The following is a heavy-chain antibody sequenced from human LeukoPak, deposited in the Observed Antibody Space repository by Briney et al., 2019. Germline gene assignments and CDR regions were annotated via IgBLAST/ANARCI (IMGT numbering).Heavy chain of an antibody. CDR1: GGSISSYY. V-gene: IGHV4-59*01. CDR2: IYYSGST. J-gene: IGHJ4*02. Sequence: PSETLSLTCTVSGGSISSYYWSWIRQPPGKGLEWIGYIYYSGSTNYNPSLKSRVTISVDTSKNQFSLKLSSVTAADTAVYYCARFPITIFGVVGGNYWGQGTLATVSS. CDR3: ARFPITIFGVVGGNY. D-gene: IGHD3-3*01.